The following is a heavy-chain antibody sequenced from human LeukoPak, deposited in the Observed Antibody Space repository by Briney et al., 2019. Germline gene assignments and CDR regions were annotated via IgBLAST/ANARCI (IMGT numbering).Heavy chain of an antibody. CDR1: GFTFSSYA. CDR2: ISSSSSYI. J-gene: IGHJ4*02. V-gene: IGHV3-21*01. Sequence: PGGSLRLSCAASGFTFSSYAMSWVRQAPGKGLEWVSSISSSSSYIYYADSVKGRFTISRDNAKNSLYLQMNSLRAEDTAVYYCARGGYCSSTSCQARPDYWGQGTLVTVSS. CDR3: ARGGYCSSTSCQARPDY. D-gene: IGHD2-2*01.